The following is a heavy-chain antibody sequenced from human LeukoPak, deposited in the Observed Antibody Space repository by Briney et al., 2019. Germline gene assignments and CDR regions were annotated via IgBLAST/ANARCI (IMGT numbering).Heavy chain of an antibody. J-gene: IGHJ4*02. Sequence: SETLSLTCTVSGGSISSSAYYWGWIRQPPGKGLEWFGSISYSGSTYYNPSLKSRVTISVDTSKNQFSLNLTSVTAADTAVYYCARHYCTGGPCYLDYWGQGTLVTVSS. CDR1: GGSISSSAYY. CDR3: ARHYCTGGPCYLDY. D-gene: IGHD2-8*02. V-gene: IGHV4-39*01. CDR2: ISYSGST.